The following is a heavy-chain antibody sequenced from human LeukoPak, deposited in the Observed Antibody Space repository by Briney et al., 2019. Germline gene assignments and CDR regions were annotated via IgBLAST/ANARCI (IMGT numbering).Heavy chain of an antibody. J-gene: IGHJ4*02. CDR3: ARDNYGRLDY. CDR1: GYTFPYY. CDR2: IDPNSGAT. V-gene: IGHV1-2*02. Sequence: ASVKVSCKPCGYTFPYYIHWVRQAPGQGLEWMGWIDPNSGATISAHTFQGRVSMTKDTSFTTVYMELSTLKSDDTAVYYCARDNYGRLDYWGQGSLVTVSS. D-gene: IGHD3-10*01.